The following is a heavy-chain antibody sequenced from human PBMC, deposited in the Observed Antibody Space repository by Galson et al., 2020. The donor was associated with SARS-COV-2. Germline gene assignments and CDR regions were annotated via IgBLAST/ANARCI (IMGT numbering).Heavy chain of an antibody. CDR3: AGSLYGSGSYMDY. CDR1: GFTFSIYA. Sequence: GESLKISCAASGFTFSIYAMHWVRQAPGKGLEWVAVISYDGTNKYYADSVKGRFTISRDNSKNTLYLQTNSLRGEDTAVYHCAGSLYGSGSYMDYWGQGTLVTVSS. D-gene: IGHD3-10*01. CDR2: ISYDGTNK. V-gene: IGHV3-30*04. J-gene: IGHJ4*02.